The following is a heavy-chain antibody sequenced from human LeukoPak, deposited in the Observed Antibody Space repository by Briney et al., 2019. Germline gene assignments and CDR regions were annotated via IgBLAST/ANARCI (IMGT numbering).Heavy chain of an antibody. CDR3: VRDVKLAWHYYFDY. D-gene: IGHD3-16*02. V-gene: IGHV3-21*01. CDR2: ISSSSRSI. Sequence: LGGSLRLSCEASGFTFSSYSINLVRQAPGKGLEWVSSISSSSRSINYADSVKGRFTISRDNAKNSVYLQMNSLRAEDTAVYYCVRDVKLAWHYYFDYWGQGTLVTVSS. J-gene: IGHJ4*02. CDR1: GFTFSSYS.